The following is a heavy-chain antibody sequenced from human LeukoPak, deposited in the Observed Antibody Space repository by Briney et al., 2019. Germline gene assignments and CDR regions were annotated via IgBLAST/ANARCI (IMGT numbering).Heavy chain of an antibody. D-gene: IGHD6-13*01. CDR2: INHSGST. J-gene: IGHJ5*02. V-gene: IGHV4-34*01. CDR1: GGSFSGYY. CDR3: ARRVPAAAGTDWFDP. Sequence: PSETLSLTCAVYGGSFSGYYWSWIRQPPGKGLEWIGEINHSGSTNYNPSLKSRVTISVDTSKNQFSLKLSSVTAADTAVYYCARRVPAAAGTDWFDPWGQGTLVTVSS.